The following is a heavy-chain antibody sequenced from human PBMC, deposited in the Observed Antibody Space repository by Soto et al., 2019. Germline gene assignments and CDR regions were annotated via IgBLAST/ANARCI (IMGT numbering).Heavy chain of an antibody. V-gene: IGHV3-30*19. CDR1: GFTFSSYG. CDR3: ARDRGLGRDDAFDI. D-gene: IGHD3-16*01. J-gene: IGHJ3*02. CDR2: ISYDGSNK. Sequence: PGGSLRLSCAASGFTFSSYGMHWVRQAPGKGLEWVAVISYDGSNKYYADSVKGRFTISRDNSKNTLYLQMNSLRAEDTAVYYCARDRGLGRDDAFDIWGQGTMVTVSS.